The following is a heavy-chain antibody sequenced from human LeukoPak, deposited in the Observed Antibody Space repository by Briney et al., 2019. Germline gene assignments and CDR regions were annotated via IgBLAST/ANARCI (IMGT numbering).Heavy chain of an antibody. D-gene: IGHD3-10*01. CDR1: GDTLTGYF. Sequence: ASVKVSCKASGDTLTGYFIHWVRQAPGQGLEWMGWINPNRGDTNYAQKFQGRVTMTRDTSISTAYMELSRLRSDDTAVYYCARDPSGITMVRGDPTNWFDPWGQGTLVTVSS. V-gene: IGHV1-2*02. CDR2: INPNRGDT. CDR3: ARDPSGITMVRGDPTNWFDP. J-gene: IGHJ5*02.